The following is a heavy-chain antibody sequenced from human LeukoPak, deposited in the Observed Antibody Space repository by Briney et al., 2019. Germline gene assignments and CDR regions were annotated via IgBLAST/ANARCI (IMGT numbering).Heavy chain of an antibody. J-gene: IGHJ4*02. CDR3: ARGLSPILYYFDY. CDR1: GYTFTSYA. CDR2: INAGNGNT. Sequence: ASVKVSCKASGYTFTSYAMHWVRQAPGQRLEWMGWINAGNGNTKYSRKFQGRVTITRDTSASTAYMELSSLRSEDTAVYYCARGLSPILYYFDYWGQGTLVTVSS. D-gene: IGHD3-10*01. V-gene: IGHV1-3*01.